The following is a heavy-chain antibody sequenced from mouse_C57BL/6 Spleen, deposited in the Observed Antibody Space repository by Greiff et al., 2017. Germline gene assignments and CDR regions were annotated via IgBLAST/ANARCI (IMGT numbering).Heavy chain of an antibody. J-gene: IGHJ2*01. V-gene: IGHV5-17*01. CDR3: ARAYYYGSSYFDY. D-gene: IGHD1-1*01. CDR2: ISSGSSTI. CDR1: GFTFSDYG. Sequence: EVKLMESGAGLVKPGGSLKLSCAASGFTFSDYGMHWVRQAPEKGLEWVAYISSGSSTIYYADTVKGRFTISRDNAKNTLFLQMTSLRSEDTAIYYCARAYYYGSSYFDYWGQGTTLTVSS.